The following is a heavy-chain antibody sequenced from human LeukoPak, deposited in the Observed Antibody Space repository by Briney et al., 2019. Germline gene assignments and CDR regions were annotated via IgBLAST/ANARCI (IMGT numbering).Heavy chain of an antibody. Sequence: PGGSLRLSCSASGFAFSSYGMHWVRQAPGKGLERVAVITYDGGKEYHADSVKGRFTISRDNSKNTLYLQMNSLRPEDTAVYYCAKDRGSSSSAYGMDVWGQGTTVTVSS. CDR1: GFAFSSYG. CDR3: AKDRGSSSSAYGMDV. J-gene: IGHJ6*02. V-gene: IGHV3-30*18. D-gene: IGHD6-13*01. CDR2: ITYDGGKE.